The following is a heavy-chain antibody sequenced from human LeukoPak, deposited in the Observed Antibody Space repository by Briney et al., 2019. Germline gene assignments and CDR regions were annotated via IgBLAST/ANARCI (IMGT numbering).Heavy chain of an antibody. CDR2: IKQDGSEN. D-gene: IGHD6-13*01. Sequence: GGSLRLSCAASGFTFSNYWMSWVRQAPGRGLEWVANIKQDGSENSYVDSVKGRFTISRDNAKNSLYLQMNSLRAEDTAVYHCAKDKYSPVRSMSEAAYYFDFWGPGTLVSVSS. CDR1: GFTFSNYW. CDR3: AKDKYSPVRSMSEAAYYFDF. J-gene: IGHJ4*02. V-gene: IGHV3-7*03.